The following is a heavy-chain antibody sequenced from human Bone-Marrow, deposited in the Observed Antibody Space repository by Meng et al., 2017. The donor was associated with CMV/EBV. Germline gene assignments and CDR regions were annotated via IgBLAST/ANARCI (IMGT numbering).Heavy chain of an antibody. D-gene: IGHD5-18*01. CDR1: GFTFSSYG. CDR2: IRYDGSNK. Sequence: GESLKISCAASGFTFSSYGMHWVRQAPGKGLEWVAFIRYDGSNKYYADSVKGRFTISRDNSKNTLYLQMNSLRAEDTAVYYCAKARFRIQLLDVWGQGNTVTV. V-gene: IGHV3-30*02. J-gene: IGHJ6*02. CDR3: AKARFRIQLLDV.